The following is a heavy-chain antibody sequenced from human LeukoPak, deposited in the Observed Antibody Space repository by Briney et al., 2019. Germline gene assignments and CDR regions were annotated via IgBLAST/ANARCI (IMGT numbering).Heavy chain of an antibody. Sequence: GGSLRLSCAASGFTFSSYGMHRVRQAPGKGLEWVAFIRYDGSNKYYADSVKGRFTISRDNSKNTLYLQMNSLRAEDTAVYYCAKDRPLAPYSSGWYGGYYFDYWGQGTLVTVSS. D-gene: IGHD6-19*01. V-gene: IGHV3-30*02. CDR1: GFTFSSYG. J-gene: IGHJ4*02. CDR2: IRYDGSNK. CDR3: AKDRPLAPYSSGWYGGYYFDY.